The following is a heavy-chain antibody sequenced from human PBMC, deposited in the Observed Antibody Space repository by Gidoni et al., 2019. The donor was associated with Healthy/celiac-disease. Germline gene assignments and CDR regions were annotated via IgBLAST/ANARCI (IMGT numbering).Heavy chain of an antibody. V-gene: IGHV1-69*01. J-gene: IGHJ6*02. CDR1: GGTFSSYA. CDR2: IIPTFGTA. CDR3: ARDRGYCGGDCYDYGMDV. Sequence: QVQLVQSGAEVKKPGSSVKVSCTASGGTFSSYAISWVRQAPGQGLEWMGGIIPTFGTANYAQKFQGRVTITADESTSTAYMELSSLRSEDTAVYYCARDRGYCGGDCYDYGMDVWGQGTTVTVSS. D-gene: IGHD2-21*02.